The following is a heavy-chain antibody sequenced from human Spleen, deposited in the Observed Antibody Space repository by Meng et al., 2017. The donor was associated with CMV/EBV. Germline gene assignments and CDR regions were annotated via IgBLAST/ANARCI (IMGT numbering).Heavy chain of an antibody. CDR1: GGPISSGDYF. Sequence: SGGPISSGDYFWSWIRQPPGKGLEWIGYIYYSGSTYYNPSLKSRVTISVDTSKNQFSLKLSSVTAADTAVYYCAREYTSSSNWFDPWGQGTLVTVSS. J-gene: IGHJ5*02. CDR2: IYYSGST. CDR3: AREYTSSSNWFDP. D-gene: IGHD6-6*01. V-gene: IGHV4-30-4*08.